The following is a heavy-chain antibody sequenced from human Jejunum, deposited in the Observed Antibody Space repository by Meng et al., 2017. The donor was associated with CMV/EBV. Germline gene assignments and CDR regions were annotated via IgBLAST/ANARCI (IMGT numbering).Heavy chain of an antibody. CDR2: IDNRGST. CDR1: GGSISSGDFC. V-gene: IGHV4-30-4*01. CDR3: ARGYSSGWYYFHY. D-gene: IGHD6-19*01. Sequence: HLQGSGPGLVRPSQTLSLTCTASGGSISSGDFCWSWIRQPPGKGLEWIGYIDNRGSTYYNPSLTSRVTVSMDTSKNQFSLKLTSVTAADTAVYYCARGYSSGWYYFHYWGQGTLVTVSS. J-gene: IGHJ4*02.